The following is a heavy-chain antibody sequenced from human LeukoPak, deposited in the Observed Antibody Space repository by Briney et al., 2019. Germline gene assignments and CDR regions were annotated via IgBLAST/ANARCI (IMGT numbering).Heavy chain of an antibody. CDR2: IYPGDSDT. V-gene: IGHV5-51*01. CDR1: GYRFTSYW. D-gene: IGHD3-10*01. CDR3: ARRYYYGSGSYRDAFDI. Sequence: GESLQISCKGSGYRFTSYWIGWVRQMPGKGLEWMGIIYPGDSDTRYSPSFQGQVTISADKSISTAYLQWSSLKASDTAMYYCARRYYYGSGSYRDAFDIWGQGTMVTVSS. J-gene: IGHJ3*02.